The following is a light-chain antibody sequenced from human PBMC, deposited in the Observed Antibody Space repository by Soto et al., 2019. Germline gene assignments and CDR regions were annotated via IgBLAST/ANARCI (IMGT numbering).Light chain of an antibody. CDR1: QGIINY. Sequence: IQLTQSPSSLSASMGDRVTITCRTSQGIINYLAWYQQKPGKAPKLLIYGASTLQGGVPSRFSGSGSGTDFTLTVSSLQPEDLATYFCQQLFMYPPTFGPGTKVDIK. J-gene: IGKJ3*01. CDR3: QQLFMYPPT. V-gene: IGKV1-9*01. CDR2: GAS.